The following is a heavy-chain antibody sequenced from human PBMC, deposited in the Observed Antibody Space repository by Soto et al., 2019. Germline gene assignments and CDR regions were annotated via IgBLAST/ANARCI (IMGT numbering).Heavy chain of an antibody. CDR3: TTGPSGYDSGGDY. D-gene: IGHD5-12*01. CDR2: IKSKTDGGTT. V-gene: IGHV3-15*01. J-gene: IGHJ4*02. CDR1: GFTFSNAW. Sequence: GGSLRLSCAASGFTFSNAWMSWVRQAPGKGLEWVGRIKSKTDGGTTDYAAPVKGRFTISRDDSKNTLYLQMNSLKTEDTAVYYCTTGPSGYDSGGDYWGQGTLVTVSS.